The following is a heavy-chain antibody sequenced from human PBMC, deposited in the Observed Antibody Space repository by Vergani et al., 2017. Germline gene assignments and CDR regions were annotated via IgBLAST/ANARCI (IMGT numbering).Heavy chain of an antibody. Sequence: QVQLQQWGAGRLKPSETLSLTCAVYGGSFSGYYWSWIRQPPGKGLEWIGEINHSGSTNYNPSLKSRVTISVDTSKNQFSLKLSSVTAADTAVYYCARDGYIAADDWFDPWGQGTLVTVSS. CDR1: GGSFSGYY. J-gene: IGHJ5*02. D-gene: IGHD6-13*01. CDR3: ARDGYIAADDWFDP. V-gene: IGHV4-34*01. CDR2: INHSGST.